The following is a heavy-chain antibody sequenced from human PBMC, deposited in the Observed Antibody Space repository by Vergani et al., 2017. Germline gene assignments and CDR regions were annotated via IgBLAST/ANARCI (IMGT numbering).Heavy chain of an antibody. CDR2: ISSSSSYI. CDR3: ARDRYDFWSGYYKSDDY. D-gene: IGHD3-3*01. J-gene: IGHJ4*02. Sequence: EVQLVESGGGLVKPGGSLRLSCAASGFTFSSYSMNWVRQAPGKGLEWVSSISSSSSYIYYADSVKGRFTISRDNAKNSLYLQMNSLGAEDTAVYYCARDRYDFWSGYYKSDDYWGQGTLVTVSS. V-gene: IGHV3-21*01. CDR1: GFTFSSYS.